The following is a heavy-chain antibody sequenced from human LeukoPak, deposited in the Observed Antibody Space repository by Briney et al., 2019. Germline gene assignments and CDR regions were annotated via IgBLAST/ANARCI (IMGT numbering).Heavy chain of an antibody. V-gene: IGHV3-48*01. D-gene: IGHD2-15*01. CDR1: GFTFSSYS. Sequence: GGSLRLSCAASGFTFSSYSMNWVRQAPGKGLEWVSYISSSSSTIYYADSVKGRFTISRDNAKNSLYLQMNSLRAEDTAVYYCARVTGYCSGGSCHYYYYYYMDVWGKGTTVTVSS. CDR3: ARVTGYCSGGSCHYYYYYYMDV. J-gene: IGHJ6*03. CDR2: ISSSSSTI.